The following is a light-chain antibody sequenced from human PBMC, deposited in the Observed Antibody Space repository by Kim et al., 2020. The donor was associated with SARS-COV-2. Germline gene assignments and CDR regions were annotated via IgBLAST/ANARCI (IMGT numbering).Light chain of an antibody. J-gene: IGKJ2*01. CDR2: LGS. CDR1: QSLLHSNGYNY. V-gene: IGKV2-28*01. Sequence: PASISCRSSQSLLHSNGYNYLDWYLQKSGQSPQLLIYLGSNRASGVPDRFSGSGSGTDFTLKISRVEAEDVGVYYCMQALQTHLYTFGQGTKLEIK. CDR3: MQALQTHLYT.